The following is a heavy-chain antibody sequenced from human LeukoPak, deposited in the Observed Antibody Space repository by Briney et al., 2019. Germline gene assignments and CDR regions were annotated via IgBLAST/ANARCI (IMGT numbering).Heavy chain of an antibody. D-gene: IGHD6-19*01. Sequence: SQTLSLTCAISGDSFSSNSAAWNWIRQSPSRGLEWLVRTYYRSKWYNDYAVSVKSRITINPDTSKNQFSLQLNSVTPEDTAVYYCARDRQWLVVPTIGGFDPWGQGTLVTVSS. V-gene: IGHV6-1*01. CDR1: GDSFSSNSAA. CDR2: TYYRSKWYN. J-gene: IGHJ5*02. CDR3: ARDRQWLVVPTIGGFDP.